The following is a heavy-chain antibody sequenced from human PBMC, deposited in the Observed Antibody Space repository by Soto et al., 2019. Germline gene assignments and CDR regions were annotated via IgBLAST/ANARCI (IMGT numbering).Heavy chain of an antibody. Sequence: QVQLVQSGAEVKKPGSSVKVSCKASGGTFSSYAISWVRQAPGQGLEWMGGIIPIFGTANYAQKFQGRVTITGEESTSTAYMELSSLRSEDTAVYYCASSPADTAMVFGCDYWGQGTLVTVSS. J-gene: IGHJ4*02. CDR3: ASSPADTAMVFGCDY. CDR1: GGTFSSYA. V-gene: IGHV1-69*01. CDR2: IIPIFGTA. D-gene: IGHD5-18*01.